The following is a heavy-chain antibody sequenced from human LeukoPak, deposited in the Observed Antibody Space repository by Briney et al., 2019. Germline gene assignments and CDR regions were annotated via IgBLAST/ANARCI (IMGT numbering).Heavy chain of an antibody. J-gene: IGHJ4*02. CDR1: GGSISSYY. CDR2: IYYSGST. Sequence: PSETLSLTYTVSGGSISSYYWSWIRQPPGKGLEWIGYIYYSGSTNYNPSLKSRVTISVDTSKNQFSLKLSSVTAADTAVYYCARDLRGYSYGSDYFDYWGQGTLVTVSS. CDR3: ARDLRGYSYGSDYFDY. V-gene: IGHV4-59*01. D-gene: IGHD5-18*01.